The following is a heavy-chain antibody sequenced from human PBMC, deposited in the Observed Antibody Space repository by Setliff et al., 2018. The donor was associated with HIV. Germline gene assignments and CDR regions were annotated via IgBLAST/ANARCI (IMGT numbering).Heavy chain of an antibody. CDR3: AKRTFGSGRLDP. V-gene: IGHV4-61*09. D-gene: IGHD3-16*01. CDR2: IHTTGST. J-gene: IGHJ5*02. Sequence: SETLSLTCSVSGDSISSGSYYWSWIRLPAGKGLERIGQIHTTGSTNYNPSLKSRVTISMDTSKNQFSLNLNSATATDTAVYYCAKRTFGSGRLDPWGQGTLVTVSS. CDR1: GDSISSGSYY.